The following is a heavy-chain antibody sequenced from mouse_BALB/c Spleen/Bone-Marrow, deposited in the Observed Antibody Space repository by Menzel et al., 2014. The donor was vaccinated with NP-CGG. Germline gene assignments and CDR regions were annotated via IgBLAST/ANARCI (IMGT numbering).Heavy chain of an antibody. V-gene: IGHV7-3*02. CDR3: ARDIGQLRFDY. CDR1: GFTFTDYY. J-gene: IGHJ2*01. CDR2: IRNKANGYTT. D-gene: IGHD6-1*01. Sequence: EVKLVESGGGLVQPGGSLRLSCETSGFTFTDYYMNWVRQPPGKAPEWLGFIRNKANGYTTEYSASVKGRFTISRDNSQSILYLKMNTLRAEDSATYYCARDIGQLRFDYWGQGTTLADST.